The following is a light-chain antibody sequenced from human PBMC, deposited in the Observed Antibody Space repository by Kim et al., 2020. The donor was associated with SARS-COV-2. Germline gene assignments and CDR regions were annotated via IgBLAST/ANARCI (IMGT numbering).Light chain of an antibody. CDR2: DVN. CDR1: SSDVGSYNL. CDR3: CSYAGSGSFYV. Sequence: QSITISCTGSSSDVGSYNLVSWYQHHPGKAPKLIIYDVNKRPSGVSNRFSGSKSGNTASLTISGLQAEDEADYYCCSYAGSGSFYVFGTGTKVTVL. J-gene: IGLJ1*01. V-gene: IGLV2-23*02.